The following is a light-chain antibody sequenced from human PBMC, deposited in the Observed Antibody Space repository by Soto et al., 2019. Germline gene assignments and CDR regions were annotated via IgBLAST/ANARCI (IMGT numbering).Light chain of an antibody. CDR2: DAS. CDR3: QQRANWPPLT. V-gene: IGKV3-11*01. J-gene: IGKJ4*01. CDR1: QSVGAF. Sequence: EIALTQSPATLSLSPGERATLSCRASQSVGAFLAWYQQKPGQAPRLLIYDASTRATGTPARFSGSGSGTDFTLTISSLEPEDFAVYYCQQRANWPPLTFGGGTMLE.